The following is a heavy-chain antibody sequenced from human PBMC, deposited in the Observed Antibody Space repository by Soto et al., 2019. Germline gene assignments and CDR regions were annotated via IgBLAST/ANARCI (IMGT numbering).Heavy chain of an antibody. CDR1: GCSFTNYG. CDR3: SSYANMPHQLDCFYY. V-gene: IGHV1-18*01. J-gene: IGHJ4*02. Sequence: AAVKVPCKPSGCSFTNYGISWVRQAPAQGLEGMGWISGYNEKTNYAQHLQGRVTMTTDTTTSTAHMELRSLRSDDPAVDYFSSYANMPHQLDCFYYWGQGTRVTVCS. CDR2: ISGYNEKT. D-gene: IGHD2-2*01.